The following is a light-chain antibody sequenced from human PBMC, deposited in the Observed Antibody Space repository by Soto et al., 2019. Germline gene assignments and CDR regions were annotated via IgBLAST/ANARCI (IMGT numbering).Light chain of an antibody. CDR1: QSISVY. CDR2: AAS. CDR3: QQSYKTLYT. J-gene: IGKJ2*01. Sequence: DIQMTQSPSSLSASVGDRVTITCRASQSISVYLNWYQQKPGKAPNLLIYAASSLQSGVTSRFSGSGTGTHFTLTISSLQPEDFATYYCQQSYKTLYTFGQGTKLEIK. V-gene: IGKV1-39*01.